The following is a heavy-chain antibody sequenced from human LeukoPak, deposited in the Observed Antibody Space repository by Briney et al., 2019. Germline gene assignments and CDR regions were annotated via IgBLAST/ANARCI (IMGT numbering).Heavy chain of an antibody. CDR2: ISYTGRS. CDR3: VRHVGFSSGFDL. CDR1: GDSVSNSNSF. V-gene: IGHV4-39*01. D-gene: IGHD6-19*01. J-gene: IGHJ4*02. Sequence: SETLSLTCTVSGDSVSNSNSFWGSIRQPPGKGLEWIGTISYTGRSYYNPSLKSRVTISVGTSRYQFSLRLNSVTAADTAVYYCVRHVGFSSGFDLWGQGTLVTVSS.